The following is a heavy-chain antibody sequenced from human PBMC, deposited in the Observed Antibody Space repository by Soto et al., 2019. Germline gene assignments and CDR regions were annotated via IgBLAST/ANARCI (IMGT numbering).Heavy chain of an antibody. CDR3: ARERTGEQLVGGSYYFDY. J-gene: IGHJ4*02. D-gene: IGHD6-13*01. Sequence: GGSLRLSCAASGFTFSSYAMHWVRQAPGKGLEWVAVISYDGSNKYYADSVKGRFTISRDNSKNTLYLQMNSLRAEDTAVYYCARERTGEQLVGGSYYFDYWGQGTLVTVSS. V-gene: IGHV3-30*04. CDR2: ISYDGSNK. CDR1: GFTFSSYA.